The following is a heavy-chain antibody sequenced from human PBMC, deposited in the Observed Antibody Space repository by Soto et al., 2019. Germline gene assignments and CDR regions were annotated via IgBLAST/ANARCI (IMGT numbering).Heavy chain of an antibody. Sequence: GGSLRLSCAASGFTFSSYGMHWVRQAPGKGLEWVAVISYDGSNKYYADSVKGRFTISRDNSKNTLYLQMNSLRAEDTAVYYCAKDSRGVVATIGYFDYWGQGTLVTVSS. CDR1: GFTFSSYG. CDR3: AKDSRGVVATIGYFDY. CDR2: ISYDGSNK. D-gene: IGHD5-12*01. V-gene: IGHV3-30*18. J-gene: IGHJ4*02.